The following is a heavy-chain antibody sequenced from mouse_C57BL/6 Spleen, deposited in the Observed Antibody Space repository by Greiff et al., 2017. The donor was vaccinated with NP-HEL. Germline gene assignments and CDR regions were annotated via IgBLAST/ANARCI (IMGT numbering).Heavy chain of an antibody. Sequence: EVQLQQSGPELVKPGASVKIPCKASGYTFTDYNMDWVKQSHGKSLEWIGDINPNNGGTIYNQKFKGKATLTVDKSSSTAYMELRSLTSEDTAVYYCARTRLLRYYAMDYWGQGTSVTVSS. V-gene: IGHV1-18*01. J-gene: IGHJ4*01. CDR2: INPNNGGT. D-gene: IGHD1-1*01. CDR1: GYTFTDYN. CDR3: ARTRLLRYYAMDY.